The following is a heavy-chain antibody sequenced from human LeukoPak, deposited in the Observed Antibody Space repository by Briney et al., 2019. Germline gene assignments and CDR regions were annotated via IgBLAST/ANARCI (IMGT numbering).Heavy chain of an antibody. V-gene: IGHV3-23*01. Sequence: PGGSLRLSCAASGFTFSIYAMNWVRQAPGKGLEWVSSISGSGGSTYYADSVKGRFTISRDNSKNTLSLQMNSLRAEDTAVYYCARWYLRGLYDAFDIWGQGTMVTVSS. J-gene: IGHJ3*02. D-gene: IGHD3-16*01. CDR2: ISGSGGST. CDR1: GFTFSIYA. CDR3: ARWYLRGLYDAFDI.